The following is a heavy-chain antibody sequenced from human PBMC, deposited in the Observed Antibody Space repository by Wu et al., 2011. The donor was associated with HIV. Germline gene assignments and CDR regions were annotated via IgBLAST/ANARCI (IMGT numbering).Heavy chain of an antibody. Sequence: QVQLVQSGAEVKKPGASVKVSCKASGYTFTDYYMHWVRQAPGQGLEWMGWINPNSGGTKYTQKFQGRVTMTRDTSISTAYMELSRLRSDDTAVYYCARPYCSDGNCLGFDYWGQGTLVTVSS. J-gene: IGHJ4*02. CDR3: ARPYCSDGNCLGFDY. D-gene: IGHD2-15*01. CDR2: INPNSGGT. V-gene: IGHV1-2*02. CDR1: GYTFTDYY.